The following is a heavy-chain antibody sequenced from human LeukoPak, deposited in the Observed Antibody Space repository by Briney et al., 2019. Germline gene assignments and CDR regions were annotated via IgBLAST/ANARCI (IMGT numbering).Heavy chain of an antibody. CDR2: IYSSGST. Sequence: SETLSLTCTVSVGSISGNYWTWIRQPAGKGLEWIGRIYSSGSTNYNPSLKSRVTMSADTSKNQFSLKLYSVTAADTALYYCARDFCGNGCWLDPWGQGTLVTVSS. CDR3: ARDFCGNGCWLDP. CDR1: VGSISGNY. V-gene: IGHV4-4*07. D-gene: IGHD6-19*01. J-gene: IGHJ5*02.